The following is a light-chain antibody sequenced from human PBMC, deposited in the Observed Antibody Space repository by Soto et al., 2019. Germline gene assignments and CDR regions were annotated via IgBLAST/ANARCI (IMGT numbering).Light chain of an antibody. CDR3: QSYDSSLISYV. CDR2: GNN. V-gene: IGLV1-40*01. CDR1: RSNIGAGYD. J-gene: IGLJ1*01. Sequence: QSVLTQPPSVSGAPGQRVTISCTGSRSNIGAGYDVHWYQQLPGTAPKLLIYGNNNRPSGVPDRFSGSKSGTSASLAITGLQAEDEADDYCQSYDSSLISYVFGTGTKLTVL.